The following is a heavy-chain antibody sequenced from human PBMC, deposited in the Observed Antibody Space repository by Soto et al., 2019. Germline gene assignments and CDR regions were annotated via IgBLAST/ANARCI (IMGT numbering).Heavy chain of an antibody. Sequence: GAPVKVSSKAPRGTITCYFFSSARHATGQGLEWMGRSIPIQGTADYALKFQDRVTMTADKSTNTAYMELRSLRPDDTAVYYCAKSLVFVDHAYMDVWGKGTTVTVSS. CDR3: AKSLVFVDHAYMDV. CDR2: SIPIQGTA. CDR1: RGTITCYF. J-gene: IGHJ6*03. D-gene: IGHD2-21*01. V-gene: IGHV1-69*08.